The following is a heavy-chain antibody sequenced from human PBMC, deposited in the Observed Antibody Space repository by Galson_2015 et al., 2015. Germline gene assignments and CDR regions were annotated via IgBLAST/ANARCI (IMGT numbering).Heavy chain of an antibody. V-gene: IGHV3-21*03. CDR2: ISSSSSYI. CDR3: TSDVTGGG. Sequence: SLRLSCAASGFTFSSYRMDWVRQAPGKGLEWVSSISSSSSYIYYAASVKGRFTISRDDSKSIAYLQMNSLKTEDTAVYYCTSDVTGGGWGQGTLVTVSS. D-gene: IGHD2-8*02. J-gene: IGHJ4*02. CDR1: GFTFSSYR.